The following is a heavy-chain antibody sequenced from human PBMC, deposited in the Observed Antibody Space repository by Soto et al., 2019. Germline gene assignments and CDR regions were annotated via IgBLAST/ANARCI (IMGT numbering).Heavy chain of an antibody. Sequence: PWGSLRLSCSASVFTLSSYAMSWWRQAPGKGLEWVSAISGSGGSTYYADSVKGRFTISRDNSKNTLYLQMNSLRAEDTAVYYCAKVEPSWNDKRLDPWGQGTLVTVSS. CDR3: AKVEPSWNDKRLDP. D-gene: IGHD1-1*01. J-gene: IGHJ5*02. CDR2: ISGSGGST. V-gene: IGHV3-23*01. CDR1: VFTLSSYA.